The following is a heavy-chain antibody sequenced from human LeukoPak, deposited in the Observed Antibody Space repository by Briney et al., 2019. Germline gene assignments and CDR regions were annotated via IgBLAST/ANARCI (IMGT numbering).Heavy chain of an antibody. CDR3: AREYMDYFDY. J-gene: IGHJ4*02. CDR2: IDSDGSGT. Sequence: GGSLRLSCAASGFTFSRYWMHWVRQAPGKGLVWVSRIDSDGSGTSYADSVKGRFTISRDNAKNTLYLQMNSLRADDTAVYYCAREYMDYFDYWGQGTLVTVSS. V-gene: IGHV3-74*01. D-gene: IGHD1-14*01. CDR1: GFTFSRYW.